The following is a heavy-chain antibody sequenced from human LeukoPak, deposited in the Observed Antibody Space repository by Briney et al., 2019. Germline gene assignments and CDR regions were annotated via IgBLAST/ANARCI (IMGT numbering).Heavy chain of an antibody. D-gene: IGHD4-17*01. J-gene: IGHJ4*02. V-gene: IGHV3-15*01. CDR3: ATEYYGAYNY. CDR2: IKSKVGGGTT. CDR1: GFTFTDAW. Sequence: PGGSLSLSCAGSGFTFTDAWMSWVRQAPGKGLEWVGRIKSKVGGGTTDYAAPVNGRFTISRDDSKDTLYLQMSSLKTEDIAVYYCATEYYGAYNYWGQGALVTVSS.